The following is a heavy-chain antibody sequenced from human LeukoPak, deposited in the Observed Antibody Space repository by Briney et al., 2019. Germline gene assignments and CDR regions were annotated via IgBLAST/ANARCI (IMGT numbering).Heavy chain of an antibody. CDR3: ARGTDCVDY. CDR2: INPSGGST. CDR1: GFTFTSYY. J-gene: IGHJ4*02. D-gene: IGHD3/OR15-3a*01. V-gene: IGHV1-46*01. Sequence: GASVKVSCRASGFTFTSYYIHWVRQAPGQGLEWMGIINPSGGSTSYAQKFQGRVTMTRDTSTSTVYKELNSLRSDDTAVYYCARGTDCVDYWGQGSLVTVSS.